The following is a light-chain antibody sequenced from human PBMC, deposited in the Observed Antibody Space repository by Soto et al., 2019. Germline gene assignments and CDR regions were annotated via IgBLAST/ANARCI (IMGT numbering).Light chain of an antibody. CDR2: KAS. CDR3: QQYDSYPWT. V-gene: IGKV1-5*03. J-gene: IGKJ1*01. Sequence: DIRMTQSPSTLSAFVGDRVTITCRASQSISVWLAWYQQKPGKAPKLLMYKASSLESGVPSRFSGSGSGTEFTLTISSLQSDDFATYYCQQYDSYPWTFGQGTKVEIK. CDR1: QSISVW.